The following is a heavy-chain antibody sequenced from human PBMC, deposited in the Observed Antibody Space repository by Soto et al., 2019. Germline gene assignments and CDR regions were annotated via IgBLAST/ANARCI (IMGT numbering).Heavy chain of an antibody. J-gene: IGHJ6*02. Sequence: SVKVSCKASGGTFSSYAISWVRQAPGQGLEWMGGIIPIFGTANYAQKFQGRVTITADESTSTAYMELSSLRSEDTAVYYCARVHFINSSPRGDPFYYYGRDVWGQGTRVTVSS. V-gene: IGHV1-69*13. CDR1: GGTFSSYA. CDR3: ARVHFINSSPRGDPFYYYGRDV. D-gene: IGHD6-13*01. CDR2: IIPIFGTA.